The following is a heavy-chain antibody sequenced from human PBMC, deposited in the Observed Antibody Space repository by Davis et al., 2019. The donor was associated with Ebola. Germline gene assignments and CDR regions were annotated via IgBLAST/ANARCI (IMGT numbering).Heavy chain of an antibody. D-gene: IGHD3-22*01. V-gene: IGHV4-4*02. CDR3: ARGGASGSYGYFDN. CDR1: GDSISSRNW. Sequence: MPSETLSLTCAVSGDSISSRNWWSWVRQFPGKGLEWIGEIYHSGSTNYNPSLKSRVTISVDTSRNQFSLRLSSVTAADTAVYYCARGGASGSYGYFDNWGQGNLVIVSS. CDR2: IYHSGST. J-gene: IGHJ4*02.